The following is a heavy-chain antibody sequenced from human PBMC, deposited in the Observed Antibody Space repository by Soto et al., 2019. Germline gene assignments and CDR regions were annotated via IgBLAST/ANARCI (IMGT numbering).Heavy chain of an antibody. CDR3: ARDRLANWFDP. CDR1: GGSISTYY. V-gene: IGHV4-59*01. CDR2: IYYSGST. J-gene: IGHJ5*02. D-gene: IGHD3-9*01. Sequence: PSETRSLTCSVSGGSISTYYWSWIRQPPGKGLEWIGYIYYSGSTNYNPSLKSRVTISLDTSKNQFSLKLSSVTAADTAVYYCARDRLANWFDPWGQGTLVTVSS.